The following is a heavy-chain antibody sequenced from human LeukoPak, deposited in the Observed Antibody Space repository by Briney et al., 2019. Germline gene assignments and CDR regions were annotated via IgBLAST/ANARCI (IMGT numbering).Heavy chain of an antibody. D-gene: IGHD2-15*01. CDR3: AKYLPLVVAASDNWFDP. V-gene: IGHV3-23*01. Sequence: PGGSLRLSCAASGFTFSSYAMSWVRQAPGKGLELVSAISGSGGSTYYADSVKGRFTISRDNSKNTLYLQMNSLRAEDTAVYYCAKYLPLVVAASDNWFDPWGQGTLVTVSS. J-gene: IGHJ5*02. CDR2: ISGSGGST. CDR1: GFTFSSYA.